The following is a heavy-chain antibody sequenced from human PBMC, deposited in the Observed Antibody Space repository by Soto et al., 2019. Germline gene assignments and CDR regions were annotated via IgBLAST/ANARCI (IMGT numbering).Heavy chain of an antibody. V-gene: IGHV3-73*02. CDR3: AGDFYYNVDV. Sequence: EVQLVESGGGLVHPGGSLKLSCAASGFPFNGSSMHWVRQASGKGLEWVGRIRSKPNNYATAYAASLKGRFTISRDDSKNTAYLQMNSLKTDDTAVYYCAGDFYYNVDVWGQGTTVTVSS. CDR1: GFPFNGSS. J-gene: IGHJ6*02. CDR2: IRSKPNNYAT.